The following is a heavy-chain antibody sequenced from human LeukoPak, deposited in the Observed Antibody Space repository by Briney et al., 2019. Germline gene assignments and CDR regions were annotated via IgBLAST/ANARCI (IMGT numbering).Heavy chain of an antibody. CDR1: GGSISSGGYY. D-gene: IGHD3-10*01. V-gene: IGHV4-31*03. CDR2: IYYSGST. J-gene: IGHJ4*02. Sequence: PSETLSLTCTVSGGSISSGGYYWSWIRLHPGKGLEWIGYIYYSGSTYYNPSLKSRVTISVDTSKNQFSLKLSSVTASDRAVYYCARVGRITMEVWGQGTLVTVSS. CDR3: ARVGRITMEV.